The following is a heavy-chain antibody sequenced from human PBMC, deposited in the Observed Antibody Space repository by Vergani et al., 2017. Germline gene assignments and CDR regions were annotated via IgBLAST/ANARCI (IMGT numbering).Heavy chain of an antibody. V-gene: IGHV4-39*07. Sequence: QLQLQESGPGLVKPSETLSLTCTVSGGSISSSSYYWGWIRQPPGKGLEWIGSIYYSGSTYYNPSLKSRVTISVDTSKNQFSLKLSSVTAADTAVYYCARLTYTMVRGVSCFDPWGQGTLVTVSS. CDR3: ARLTYTMVRGVSCFDP. D-gene: IGHD3-10*01. CDR1: GGSISSSSYY. J-gene: IGHJ5*02. CDR2: IYYSGST.